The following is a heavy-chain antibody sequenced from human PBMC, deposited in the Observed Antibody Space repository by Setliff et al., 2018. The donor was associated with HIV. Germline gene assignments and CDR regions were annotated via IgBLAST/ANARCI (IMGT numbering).Heavy chain of an antibody. Sequence: ASVKVSCKASGYTFTTYDINWVRQAAGQGLEWMGWMNPNSGNTGYAQRFQGRLTMTRNTSISTAYLELNSLMSEDTAVYFCAIRREVVVATTRRGLDIWGQGTMVTVSS. CDR3: AIRREVVVATTRRGLDI. CDR2: MNPNSGNT. V-gene: IGHV1-8*02. D-gene: IGHD2-15*01. J-gene: IGHJ3*02. CDR1: GYTFTTYD.